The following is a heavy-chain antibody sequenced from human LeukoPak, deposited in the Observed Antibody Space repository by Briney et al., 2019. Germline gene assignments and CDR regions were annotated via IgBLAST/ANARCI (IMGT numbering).Heavy chain of an antibody. J-gene: IGHJ1*01. CDR2: IDYDGGSG. V-gene: IGHV3-23*01. Sequence: GGSLRLSCAASGFSLSSYWMSWIRQAPGKGLEWVSSIDYDGGSGHYADSVKGRFTISRDNSNNTLFLHLNSLRGEDTAVYYCTRNSGWYGLSWGQGTLVTVSS. CDR1: GFSLSSYW. D-gene: IGHD6-19*01. CDR3: TRNSGWYGLS.